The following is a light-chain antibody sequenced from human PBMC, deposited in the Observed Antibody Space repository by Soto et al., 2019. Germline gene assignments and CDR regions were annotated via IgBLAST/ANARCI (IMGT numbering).Light chain of an antibody. CDR2: RTS. J-gene: IGKJ1*01. Sequence: EIVMTQSPATLSVSPGERATLSCRASQSISSNLAWYQQKPGQAPRLLMFRTSSRATGFPARFSGSGSGTEFNLTISSLEPEDFAVYYCQQRSNWTVGQGTKVESK. V-gene: IGKV3-15*01. CDR1: QSISSN. CDR3: QQRSNWT.